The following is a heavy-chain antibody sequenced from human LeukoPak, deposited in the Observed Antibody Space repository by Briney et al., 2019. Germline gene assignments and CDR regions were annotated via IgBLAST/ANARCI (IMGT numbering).Heavy chain of an antibody. CDR3: ARDGETSLFDY. CDR2: VNSDGSST. J-gene: IGHJ4*02. V-gene: IGHV3-74*01. CDR1: GFTFSSYW. D-gene: IGHD3-10*01. Sequence: PGGSLRLSCAASGFTFSSYWMHWVRQAPGKGLVWVSRVNSDGSSTTYADSVKGRFTISRDNAKNTLHLQMSSLRAEDTAVYYCARDGETSLFDYWGQGTLVTVSS.